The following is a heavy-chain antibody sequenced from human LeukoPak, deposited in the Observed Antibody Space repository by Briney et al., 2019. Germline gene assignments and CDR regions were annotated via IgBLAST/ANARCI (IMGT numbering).Heavy chain of an antibody. CDR1: GYSCTSYW. CDR3: ARPETYYYDSSGYYLDAFDV. CDR2: IYPGDSDT. V-gene: IGHV5-51*01. Sequence: GESLKISCKGSGYSCTSYWIGWVRQMPGKGLEWMGIIYPGDSDTRYSPSFQGQVTISADKSISTAYLQWSSLKASDTAMYYCARPETYYYDSSGYYLDAFDVWGQGTMVTVSS. J-gene: IGHJ3*01. D-gene: IGHD3-22*01.